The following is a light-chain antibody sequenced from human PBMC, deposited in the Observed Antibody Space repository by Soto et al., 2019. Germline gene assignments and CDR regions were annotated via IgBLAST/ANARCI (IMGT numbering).Light chain of an antibody. J-gene: IGKJ3*01. CDR1: QSVSGTY. V-gene: IGKV3-20*01. Sequence: IVLTQSPGTLSLSPGERATLSCRASQSVSGTYLAWYQQTPGQAPRLLIYGASSRATGIPDRFSGSGSGTDFTLTISRLEPEDFTVYYCQQYGSSPTTFGPGTKVDIK. CDR2: GAS. CDR3: QQYGSSPTT.